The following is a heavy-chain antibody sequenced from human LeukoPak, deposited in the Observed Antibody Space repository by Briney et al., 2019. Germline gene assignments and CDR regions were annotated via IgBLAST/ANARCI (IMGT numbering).Heavy chain of an antibody. CDR2: IYYSGST. CDR1: GGSISSGDYY. D-gene: IGHD1-26*01. CDR3: ARVLEWELPLFDY. V-gene: IGHV4-30-4*01. J-gene: IGHJ4*02. Sequence: RPSETLSLTCTVSGGSISSGDYYWSWIRQPPGKGLEWIGYIYYSGSTYYNPSLKSRVTISVDTSKNQFSLKLSSVTAADTAVYYCARVLEWELPLFDYWGQGALVTASS.